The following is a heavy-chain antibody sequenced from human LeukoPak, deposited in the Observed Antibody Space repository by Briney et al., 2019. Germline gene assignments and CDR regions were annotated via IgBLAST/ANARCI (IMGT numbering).Heavy chain of an antibody. CDR2: VSFEGSNK. D-gene: IGHD3-10*01. Sequence: GRSLRLSCAASGFTFSRYGMHWVRQAPGKGLEWVAVVSFEGSNKYYADSVKGRCSIPRDNSKNTLSLQMNSLRVEDTAVYYCAKDMGYYYGSGSYPPENDYWGQGTLVTVSS. CDR3: AKDMGYYYGSGSYPPENDY. J-gene: IGHJ4*02. CDR1: GFTFSRYG. V-gene: IGHV3-30*18.